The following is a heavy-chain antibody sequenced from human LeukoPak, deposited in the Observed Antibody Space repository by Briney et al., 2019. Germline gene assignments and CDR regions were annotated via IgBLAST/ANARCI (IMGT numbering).Heavy chain of an antibody. CDR3: ARDSNMTPFDY. V-gene: IGHV1-69*04. CDR2: IIPIFGIA. D-gene: IGHD2-15*01. Sequence: ASVKVSCKASGGTLSSYAISWVRQAPGQGLEWMGRIIPIFGIANYAQKFQGRVTITADKSTSTAYMELSSLRSEDTAVYYCARDSNMTPFDYWGQGTLVTVSS. CDR1: GGTLSSYA. J-gene: IGHJ4*02.